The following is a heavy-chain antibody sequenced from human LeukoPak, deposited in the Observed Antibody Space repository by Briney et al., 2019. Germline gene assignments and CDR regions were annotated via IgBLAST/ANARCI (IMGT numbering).Heavy chain of an antibody. D-gene: IGHD3-22*01. J-gene: IGHJ4*02. Sequence: PGGSLRLSCAASGFTLGTHCMTWVRQAPGKGLEWVSSISSSSNYIHYADSVKGRFTISRDNAENSLYLQMHGLRAEDTAMYYCVRSQGGYYYDSSGYYQGPLDYWGQGTLVTVSS. V-gene: IGHV3-21*01. CDR1: GFTLGTHC. CDR3: VRSQGGYYYDSSGYYQGPLDY. CDR2: ISSSSNYI.